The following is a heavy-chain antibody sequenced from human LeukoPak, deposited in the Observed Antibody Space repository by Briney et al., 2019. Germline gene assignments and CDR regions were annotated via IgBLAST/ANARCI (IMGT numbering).Heavy chain of an antibody. Sequence: SSQTLSLTCTVSGGSISSGGYYWSWIRQHPGKGLEWIGYIYYSGSTYYNPSLKSRVTISVDTSKNQFSLKLSSVTAADTAVYYCARGHTAAGDAEYFQHWGQGTLVTVSS. V-gene: IGHV4-31*03. D-gene: IGHD6-13*01. J-gene: IGHJ1*01. CDR3: ARGHTAAGDAEYFQH. CDR1: GGSISSGGYY. CDR2: IYYSGST.